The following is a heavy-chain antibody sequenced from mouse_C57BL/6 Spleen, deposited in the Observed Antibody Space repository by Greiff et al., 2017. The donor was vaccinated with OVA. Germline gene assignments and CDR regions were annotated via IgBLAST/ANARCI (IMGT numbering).Heavy chain of an antibody. CDR2: INPGSGGT. CDR3: ARSGVFDY. Sequence: VQLKESGAELVRPGTSVKVSCKASGYAFTNYLIEWVKQRPGQGLEWIGVINPGSGGTNYNEKFKGKATLTADKSSSTAYMQLSSLTSEDSAVYFCARSGVFDYWGQGTTLTVSS. J-gene: IGHJ2*01. V-gene: IGHV1-54*01. CDR1: GYAFTNYL.